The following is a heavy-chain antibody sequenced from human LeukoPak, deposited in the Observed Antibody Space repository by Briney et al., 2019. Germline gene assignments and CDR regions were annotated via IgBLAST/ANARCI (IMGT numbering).Heavy chain of an antibody. V-gene: IGHV4-34*01. CDR3: AREAVRGVRFDY. CDR2: INQSGST. J-gene: IGHJ4*02. CDR1: GGSLSGFY. D-gene: IGHD3-10*01. Sequence: SETLSLTCAVYGGSLSGFYWSWIRQAPGKGLEWIGEINQSGSTNYNPALKSRVTISVDTSKNQFSMKLSSATAADTAVYYCAREAVRGVRFDYWGQGTLVTVSS.